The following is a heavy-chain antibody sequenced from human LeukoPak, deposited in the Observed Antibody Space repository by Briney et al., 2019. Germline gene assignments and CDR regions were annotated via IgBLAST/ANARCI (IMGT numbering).Heavy chain of an antibody. Sequence: KPGGSLRLSCAAPGFTFSSYAMSWVRQAPGKGLEWVSAISGSGGSTYYADSVKGRFTISRDNSKNTLYLQMNSLRAEDTAVYYCAKDRKWLVDAFDIWGQGTMVTVSS. D-gene: IGHD6-19*01. CDR3: AKDRKWLVDAFDI. J-gene: IGHJ3*02. V-gene: IGHV3-23*01. CDR2: ISGSGGST. CDR1: GFTFSSYA.